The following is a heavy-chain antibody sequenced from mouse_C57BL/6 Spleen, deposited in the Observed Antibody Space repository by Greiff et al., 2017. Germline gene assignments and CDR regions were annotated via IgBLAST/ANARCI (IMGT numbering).Heavy chain of an antibody. CDR3: ARGGTPCAIHS. CDR1: GYTFTDYY. V-gene: IGHV1-76*01. Sequence: QVQLQQSGAELVRPGASVKLSCKASGYTFTDYYINWVKQRPGQGLEWIARIYPGSGHTYYNEKFKGKATLTAEKSSSTAYMQLSSLTSEDSAVYFCARGGTPCAIHSWGHGTSVTVSS. J-gene: IGHJ4*01. CDR2: IYPGSGHT. D-gene: IGHD2-14*01.